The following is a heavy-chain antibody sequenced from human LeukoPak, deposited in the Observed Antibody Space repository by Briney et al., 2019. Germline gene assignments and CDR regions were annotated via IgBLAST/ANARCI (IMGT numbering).Heavy chain of an antibody. Sequence: ASQTLSLTCAISGDSVSSNSAAWNWIRQSPSRGLEWLGRTYYRSKWYNDYAVSVKSRITINPDTSKNQFSLQLYSVTPEDTAVYYCARGVEDIVVGPYYYGMDVWGQGTTVTVSS. D-gene: IGHD2-2*01. CDR2: TYYRSKWYN. J-gene: IGHJ6*02. CDR1: GDSVSSNSAA. CDR3: ARGVEDIVVGPYYYGMDV. V-gene: IGHV6-1*01.